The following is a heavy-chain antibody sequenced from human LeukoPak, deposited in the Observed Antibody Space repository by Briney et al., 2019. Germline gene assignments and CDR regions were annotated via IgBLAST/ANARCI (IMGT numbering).Heavy chain of an antibody. CDR2: ISWNSGSI. CDR3: AKDIGIAVAGSYYYYGMDV. Sequence: PGGSLRLSCAASGLTFDDYAMHWVRQAPGKGLEWVSGISWNSGSIGYADSVKGRFTISRDNAKNSLYLQMNSLRAEDTALYYCAKDIGIAVAGSYYYYGMDVWGQGTTVTVSS. CDR1: GLTFDDYA. D-gene: IGHD6-19*01. J-gene: IGHJ6*02. V-gene: IGHV3-9*01.